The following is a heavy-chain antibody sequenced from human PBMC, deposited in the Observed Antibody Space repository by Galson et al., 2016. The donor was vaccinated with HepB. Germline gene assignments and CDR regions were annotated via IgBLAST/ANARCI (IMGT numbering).Heavy chain of an antibody. J-gene: IGHJ4*02. Sequence: LRLSCAVSGFRFSTKWMTWVRQGPGKGLQWVANINLDGSEKNYVDSVEGRFTISSDNAKRSLYLQMNSLRVDDTAVYFCAGMGDDFWGQGTLVIVSS. CDR2: INLDGSEK. CDR1: GFRFSTKW. V-gene: IGHV3-7*03. D-gene: IGHD1-26*01. CDR3: AGMGDDF.